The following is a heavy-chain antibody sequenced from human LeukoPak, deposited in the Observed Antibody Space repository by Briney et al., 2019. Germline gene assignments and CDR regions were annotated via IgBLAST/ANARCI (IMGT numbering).Heavy chain of an antibody. D-gene: IGHD5-18*01. J-gene: IGHJ4*02. CDR1: GLTFSSNY. CDR3: ARNTAMAPGYYFDY. Sequence: PGGSLRLSCAASGLTFSSNYMSWVRQAPGKGLEWVSVLYSGGSTYYADSVKGRFTISRDNSKNTLYLQMNSLRAEDTAVYYCARNTAMAPGYYFDYWGQGTLVTASS. V-gene: IGHV3-53*01. CDR2: LYSGGST.